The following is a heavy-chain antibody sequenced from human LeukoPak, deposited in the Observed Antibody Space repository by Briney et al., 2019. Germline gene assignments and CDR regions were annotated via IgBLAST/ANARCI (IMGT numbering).Heavy chain of an antibody. CDR3: ARRYCSSFACFSPLDY. D-gene: IGHD2-2*01. CDR1: GYTYTNYC. V-gene: IGHV5-51*01. J-gene: IGHJ4*02. Sequence: GESLKISCKGSGYTYTNYCIGWVRQMPGKGLEWMGTIYPSDSTTRYSPSFQGQVTISADKSFSTAYLQWSSLKASDTGMYYCARRYCSSFACFSPLDYWGQGTLVTVSS. CDR2: IYPSDSTT.